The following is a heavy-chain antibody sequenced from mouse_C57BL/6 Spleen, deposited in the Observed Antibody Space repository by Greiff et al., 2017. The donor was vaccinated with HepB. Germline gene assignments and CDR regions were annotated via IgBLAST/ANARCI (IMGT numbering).Heavy chain of an antibody. Sequence: VQLQQSGAELVRPGASVTLSCKASGYTFTDYEMHWVKQTPVHGLEWIGAIDPETGGTAYNQKFKGKAILTADKSSSTAYMELRSLTSEDSAVYYCTRDGSIYAMDYWGQGTSVTVSS. CDR1: GYTFTDYE. CDR2: IDPETGGT. CDR3: TRDGSIYAMDY. J-gene: IGHJ4*01. D-gene: IGHD1-1*01. V-gene: IGHV1-15*01.